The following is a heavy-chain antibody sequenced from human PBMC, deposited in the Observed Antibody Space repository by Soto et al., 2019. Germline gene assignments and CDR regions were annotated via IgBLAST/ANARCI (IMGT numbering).Heavy chain of an antibody. CDR3: ARSRPFSGSIIDY. Sequence: GASVKVSCKASGGTFSSYTISWVRQAPGQGLEWMGRIIPILGIANYAQKFQGRVTITADKSTSTAYMELSSLRSEDTAVYYCARSRPFSGSIIDYWGQGTLVTVSS. D-gene: IGHD5-12*01. CDR2: IIPILGIA. CDR1: GGTFSSYT. V-gene: IGHV1-69*02. J-gene: IGHJ4*02.